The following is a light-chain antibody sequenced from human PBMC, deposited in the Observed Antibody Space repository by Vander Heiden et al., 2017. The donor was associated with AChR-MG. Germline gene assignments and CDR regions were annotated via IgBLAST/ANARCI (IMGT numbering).Light chain of an antibody. J-gene: IGKJ2*01. Sequence: DIQLTQSPSTLSASVGDRVTITCRASPSISSWLAWYQQKPGKAPKLLIYDASSLESGVPSRFSGSGSGTEFTLTISSLHPDDFATYYCQQYNSYSYTFGQGTKLEIK. CDR1: PSISSW. CDR2: DAS. CDR3: QQYNSYSYT. V-gene: IGKV1-5*01.